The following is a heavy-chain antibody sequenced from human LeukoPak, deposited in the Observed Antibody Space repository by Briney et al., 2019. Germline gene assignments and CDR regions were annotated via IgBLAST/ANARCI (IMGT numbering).Heavy chain of an antibody. Sequence: PSETLSLTCTVSGGSISSYYWSWIRQPPGKGLEWIGYIYYSGGTNYNPSLKSRVTISVDTSKNQFSLKLSSVTAADTAVYYCARGVDYWGQGTLVTVSS. CDR1: GGSISSYY. CDR2: IYYSGGT. J-gene: IGHJ4*02. CDR3: ARGVDY. V-gene: IGHV4-59*08.